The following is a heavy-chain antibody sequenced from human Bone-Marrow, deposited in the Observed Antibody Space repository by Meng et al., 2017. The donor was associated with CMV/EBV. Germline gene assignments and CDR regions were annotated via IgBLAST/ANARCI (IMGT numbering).Heavy chain of an antibody. Sequence: GESLKISCAASGFTFSSYWMSWVRQAPGKGLEWVSAISGSGGSTYYADSVKGRFTISRDNSKNTLYLQMNSLRAEDTAVYYCAKAVLGRRYYYYGMDVWGQGTTVTVSS. V-gene: IGHV3-23*01. CDR1: GFTFSSYW. D-gene: IGHD4/OR15-4a*01. CDR3: AKAVLGRRYYYYGMDV. J-gene: IGHJ6*02. CDR2: ISGSGGST.